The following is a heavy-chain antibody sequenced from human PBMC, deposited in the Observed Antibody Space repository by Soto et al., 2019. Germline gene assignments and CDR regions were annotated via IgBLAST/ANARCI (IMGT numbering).Heavy chain of an antibody. J-gene: IGHJ4*02. V-gene: IGHV4-59*01. CDR1: GGSTRSYY. CDR3: ARMRNILTGYPGHCDY. Sequence: PSETLSLTCTVSGGSTRSYYWSWIRQPPGKGLEWIGYIYYSGSTNYNPSLKSRVTISVDTSKNQFSLKLSSVTAADTAVYYCARMRNILTGYPGHCDYWGQGTLVTVS. CDR2: IYYSGST. D-gene: IGHD3-9*01.